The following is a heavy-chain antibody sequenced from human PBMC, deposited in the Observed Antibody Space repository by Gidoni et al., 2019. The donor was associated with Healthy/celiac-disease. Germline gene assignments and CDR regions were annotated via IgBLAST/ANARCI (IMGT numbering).Heavy chain of an antibody. CDR3: ARVNCSSTSCYSSDQVHYYYGMDV. D-gene: IGHD2-2*01. Sequence: QVQLVESGGGLVKPGGSLRLSCAASGFTFSDYYMSWLRQPPGKGLGWVSYISSSGSTIYYADSVKGRFTISRDNAKNSLYLQMNSLRAEDTAVYYCARVNCSSTSCYSSDQVHYYYGMDVWGQGTTVTVSS. J-gene: IGHJ6*02. CDR1: GFTFSDYY. CDR2: ISSSGSTI. V-gene: IGHV3-11*01.